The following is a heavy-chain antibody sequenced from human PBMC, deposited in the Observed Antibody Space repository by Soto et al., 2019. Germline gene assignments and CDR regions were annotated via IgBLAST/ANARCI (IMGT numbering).Heavy chain of an antibody. CDR3: ARSLRGITIFGVVIAYMDV. CDR2: INHSGST. D-gene: IGHD3-3*01. Sequence: KASETLSLTCAVYGGSFSGYYWSWIRQPPGKGLEWIGEINHSGSTNYNPSLKSRVTISVDTSKNQFSLKLSSVTAADTAVYYCARSLRGITIFGVVIAYMDVWGKGTKVTVSS. V-gene: IGHV4-34*01. J-gene: IGHJ6*03. CDR1: GGSFSGYY.